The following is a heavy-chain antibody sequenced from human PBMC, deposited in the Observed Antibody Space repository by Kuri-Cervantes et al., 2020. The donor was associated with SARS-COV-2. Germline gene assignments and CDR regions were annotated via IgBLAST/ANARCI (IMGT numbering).Heavy chain of an antibody. J-gene: IGHJ4*02. CDR1: GFTFSSYD. CDR3: ARSYDFWTGLDY. D-gene: IGHD3-3*01. Sequence: GESLKISCAASGFTFSSYDMHWVRQATGKGLEWVSAIGTAGDTYYPGSVKGRFTISRDNAKNSLYLQMNSLRAEDTAVYYCARSYDFWTGLDYWGQGTLVTVSS. V-gene: IGHV3-13*01. CDR2: IGTAGDT.